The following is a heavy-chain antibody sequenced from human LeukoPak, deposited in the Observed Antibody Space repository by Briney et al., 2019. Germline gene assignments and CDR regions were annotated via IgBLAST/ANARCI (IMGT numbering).Heavy chain of an antibody. CDR2: ISGSGGST. CDR1: GFTFSSYG. Sequence: GGSLRLSCAASGFTFSSYGMSWVRQAPGKGLEWVSAISGSGGSTYYADSVKGRFTISRDNAKNSLCLQMNSLRAEDTAVYYCARTHDYGDYRGSYYFDYWGQGTLVTVSS. D-gene: IGHD4-17*01. CDR3: ARTHDYGDYRGSYYFDY. V-gene: IGHV3-23*01. J-gene: IGHJ4*02.